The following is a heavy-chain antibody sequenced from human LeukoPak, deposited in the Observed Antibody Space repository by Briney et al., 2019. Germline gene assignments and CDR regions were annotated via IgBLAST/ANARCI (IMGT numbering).Heavy chain of an antibody. CDR2: MNPNSGNT. J-gene: IGHJ5*02. CDR1: GYTFTSYD. Sequence: ASVKVSCKASGYTFTSYDINWVRQATGQGLEWMGWMNPNSGNTGYAQKSQGRVTMTRNTSISTAYMELSSLRSEDTAVYYCARGRLGYCSSTSCYNWFDPWGQGTLVTVSS. D-gene: IGHD2-2*01. V-gene: IGHV1-8*01. CDR3: ARGRLGYCSSTSCYNWFDP.